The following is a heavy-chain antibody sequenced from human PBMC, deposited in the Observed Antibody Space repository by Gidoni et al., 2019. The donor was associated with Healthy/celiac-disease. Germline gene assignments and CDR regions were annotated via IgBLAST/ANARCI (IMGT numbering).Heavy chain of an antibody. CDR2: IYYSGST. CDR1: GGSISSYY. CDR3: ARGTPTMVRGVIGYYYYGMDV. J-gene: IGHJ6*02. V-gene: IGHV4-59*01. D-gene: IGHD3-10*01. Sequence: QVQPQESGPGLVKPSETLSLTCTVPGGSISSYYWSWIRQPPGKGLEWIGYIYYSGSTNYNPSLKSRVTISVDTSKNQFSLKLSSVTAADTAVYYCARGTPTMVRGVIGYYYYGMDVWGQGTTVTVSS.